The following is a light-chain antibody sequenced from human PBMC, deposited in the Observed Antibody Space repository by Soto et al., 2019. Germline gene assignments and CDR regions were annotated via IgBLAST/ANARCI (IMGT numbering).Light chain of an antibody. CDR3: QQSYSTLRRT. CDR1: QSISSY. J-gene: IGKJ1*01. V-gene: IGKV1-39*01. CDR2: AAS. Sequence: DIQMTQSTSSLSASVGDRVTITCRASQSISSYLNWYQQKPGKAPKLLIYAASSLQSGVPSRFSGSGSGTDFTLTISSLQPEDFATYYCQQSYSTLRRTFGQGTKVDI.